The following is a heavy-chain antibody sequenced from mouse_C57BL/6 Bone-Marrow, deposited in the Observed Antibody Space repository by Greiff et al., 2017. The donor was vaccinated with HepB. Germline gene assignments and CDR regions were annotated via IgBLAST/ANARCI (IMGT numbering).Heavy chain of an antibody. V-gene: IGHV1-75*01. J-gene: IGHJ2*01. CDR3: ARGALLQLRLVAWYFDY. CDR1: GYTFTDYY. CDR2: IFPGSGST. Sequence: QVQLQQSGPELVKPGASVKISCKASGYTFTDYYINWVKQRPGQGLEWIGWIFPGSGSTYYNEKFKGKATLTVDKSSSTAYMLLSSLTSEDSAVYCCARGALLQLRLVAWYFDYWGQGTTLTVSS. D-gene: IGHD3-2*02.